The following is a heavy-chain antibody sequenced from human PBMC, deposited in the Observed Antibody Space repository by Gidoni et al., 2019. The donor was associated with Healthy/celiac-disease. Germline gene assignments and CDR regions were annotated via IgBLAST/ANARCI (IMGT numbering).Heavy chain of an antibody. CDR3: ARDQYTRAGLPKSSPLGY. Sequence: QVQLVQSGAEVKKPGASVEVSCKASGYTFTSYGISWVRQAPGQGLEWMGWISAYNGNTNYAQKLQGRVTMTTDTSTSTAYMELRSLRSDDTAVYYCARDQYTRAGLPKSSPLGYWGQGTLVTVSS. V-gene: IGHV1-18*01. CDR2: ISAYNGNT. D-gene: IGHD3-16*01. J-gene: IGHJ4*02. CDR1: GYTFTSYG.